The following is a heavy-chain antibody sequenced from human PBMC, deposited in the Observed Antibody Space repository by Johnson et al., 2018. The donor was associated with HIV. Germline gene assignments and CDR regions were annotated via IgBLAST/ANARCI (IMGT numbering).Heavy chain of an antibody. J-gene: IGHJ3*02. Sequence: QLVESGGGLVQPGGSLRLSCVAFGFTVSSNYMSWVRQAPGRGLEWVSVIYTGGSTYYAESVKDRFTISGVNSKNTLFLQMNSLRAEDTAVYYCARGLYYRYERGAFDIWGQGTMVTVSS. V-gene: IGHV3-66*01. CDR2: IYTGGST. CDR3: ARGLYYRYERGAFDI. D-gene: IGHD3-16*02. CDR1: GFTVSSNY.